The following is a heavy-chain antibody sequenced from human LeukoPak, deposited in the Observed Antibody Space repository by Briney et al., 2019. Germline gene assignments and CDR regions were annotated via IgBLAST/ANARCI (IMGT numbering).Heavy chain of an antibody. CDR3: AKNYYYMDV. CDR2: ISYDGSNK. J-gene: IGHJ6*03. Sequence: GGSLRLSCAASGFTFSSYGRHWVRQAPGKGLEWVAVISYDGSNKYYADSVKGRFTISRDNSKNTLYLQMNSLRTEDTAVYYCAKNYYYMDVWGKGTTVTVSS. V-gene: IGHV3-30*18. CDR1: GFTFSSYG.